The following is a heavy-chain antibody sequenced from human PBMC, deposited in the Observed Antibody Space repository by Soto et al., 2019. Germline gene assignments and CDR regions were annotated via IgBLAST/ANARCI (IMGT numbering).Heavy chain of an antibody. CDR3: ARALSQLLDYYYGMDV. J-gene: IGHJ6*02. V-gene: IGHV1-69*13. Sequence: SVKVSCKASGGTFSNYAISWVRQAPGQGLEWMGGIIPIFGTANYAQKFQGRVTITADESTSTAYMELSSLRSEDTAVYYCARALSQLLDYYYGMDVWGQGTTVTVSS. CDR2: IIPIFGTA. CDR1: GGTFSNYA. D-gene: IGHD2-2*01.